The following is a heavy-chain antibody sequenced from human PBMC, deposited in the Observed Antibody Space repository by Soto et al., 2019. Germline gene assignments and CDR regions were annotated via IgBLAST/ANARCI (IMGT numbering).Heavy chain of an antibody. D-gene: IGHD3-10*01. CDR3: ATPGYYYGSGTHAY. CDR2: FDPEDGET. J-gene: IGHJ4*02. V-gene: IGHV1-24*01. Sequence: ASVKVSCKFSGYTLTELFMHGVRQAPGKGLEWMGGFDPEDGETIYAQKFQGRVTMTEDTSTDTAYMELSSLRSEDTAVYYCATPGYYYGSGTHAYWGQGTLVTVS. CDR1: GYTLTELF.